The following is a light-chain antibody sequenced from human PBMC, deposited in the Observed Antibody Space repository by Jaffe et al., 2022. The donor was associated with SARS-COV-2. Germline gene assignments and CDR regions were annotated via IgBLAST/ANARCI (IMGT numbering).Light chain of an antibody. CDR3: CSYAGYSTFAVI. Sequence: QSALTQPASVSGSPGQSITISCAGISSDIVNSNLVSWLQQHPGKAPKLLLYEATKRPSGVSNRFSGSMSGNTASLTISGLQAEDEADYYCCSYAGYSTFAVIFGRGTRLTVL. J-gene: IGLJ2*01. CDR2: EAT. V-gene: IGLV2-23*02. CDR1: SSDIVNSNL.